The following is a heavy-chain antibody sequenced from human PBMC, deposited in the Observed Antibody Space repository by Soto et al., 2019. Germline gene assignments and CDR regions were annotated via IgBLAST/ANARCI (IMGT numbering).Heavy chain of an antibody. CDR3: AMGDDSSGLGRKH. J-gene: IGHJ4*02. CDR1: GGSISSGGYY. V-gene: IGHV4-31*03. CDR2: IYYSGST. Sequence: QVQLQESGPGLVKPSQTLSRTCTVSGGSISSGGYYWSWIRQHPGKGLEWIGYIYYSGSTYYNPSLKRRVTISVDTSKNQFSLKLSSVTAADTAVYYCAMGDDSSGLGRKHWGQGTLVTVSS. D-gene: IGHD3-22*01.